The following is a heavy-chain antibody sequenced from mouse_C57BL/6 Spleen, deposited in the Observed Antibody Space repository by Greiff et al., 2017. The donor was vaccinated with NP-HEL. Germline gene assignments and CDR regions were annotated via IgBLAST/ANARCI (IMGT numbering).Heavy chain of an antibody. D-gene: IGHD1-1*01. CDR1: GFTFSSYA. CDR3: ARGGTTEGFAY. CDR2: ISDGGSYT. J-gene: IGHJ3*01. V-gene: IGHV5-4*03. Sequence: EVKVVESGGGLVKPGGSLKLSCAASGFTFSSYAMSWVRQTPEKRLEWVATISDGGSYTYYPDNVKGRFTISRDNAKNNLYLQMSHLKSEDTAMYYCARGGTTEGFAYWGQGTLVTVSA.